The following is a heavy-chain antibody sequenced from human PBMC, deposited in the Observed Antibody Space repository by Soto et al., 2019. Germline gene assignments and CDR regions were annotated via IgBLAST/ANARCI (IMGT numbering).Heavy chain of an antibody. Sequence: SVKVSCKASGGTFSSYDISWVRQAPGQGLEWMGGIIPIFGTANYAQKFQGRVTITADESTSTAYMELSSLRSEDTAVYYCAREGVFVTDFWSGYELDYWGQGTLVTVSS. D-gene: IGHD3-3*01. CDR2: IIPIFGTA. V-gene: IGHV1-69*13. CDR3: AREGVFVTDFWSGYELDY. CDR1: GGTFSSYD. J-gene: IGHJ4*02.